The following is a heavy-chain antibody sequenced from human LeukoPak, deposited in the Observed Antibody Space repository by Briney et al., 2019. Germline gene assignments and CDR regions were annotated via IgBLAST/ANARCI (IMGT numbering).Heavy chain of an antibody. CDR2: IYDSGNT. J-gene: IGHJ5*02. V-gene: IGHV4-61*01. Sequence: SESRSPACTVAGASVGSVSSCWSWIREPPGKRLEWSGYIYDSGNTNYSPSLKSRVTRSVDPSKTQFSLQLSSVPAADTAVYYCASVLGFLYGANWFDPWGQGTLVTVSS. CDR1: GASVGSVSSC. D-gene: IGHD3-10*01. CDR3: ASVLGFLYGANWFDP.